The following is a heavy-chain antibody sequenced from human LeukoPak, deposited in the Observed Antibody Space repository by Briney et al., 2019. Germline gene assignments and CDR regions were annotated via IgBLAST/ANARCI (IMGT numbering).Heavy chain of an antibody. CDR3: TSNYYGSGSSDY. CDR1: GFTFSNYW. V-gene: IGHV3-74*01. J-gene: IGHJ4*02. CDR2: INDDGSFT. Sequence: GGSLRLSCAASGFTFSNYWMHWVRQVPGKGLVWVSRINDDGSFTTYADSVKGRFTISRDNAKNSLYLQMNSLRAEDTAVYYCTSNYYGSGSSDYWGQGTLVTVSS. D-gene: IGHD3-10*01.